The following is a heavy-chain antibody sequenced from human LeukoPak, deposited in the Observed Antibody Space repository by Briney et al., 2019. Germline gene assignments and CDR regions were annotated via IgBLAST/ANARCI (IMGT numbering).Heavy chain of an antibody. CDR2: ISSSSSYI. CDR1: GFTFSSYS. CDR3: ASYGDYNDAFDI. J-gene: IGHJ3*02. V-gene: IGHV3-21*01. D-gene: IGHD4-17*01. Sequence: GGSLRLSCAASGFTFSSYSMNWVRQAPGKGLEWVSSISSSSSYIYYADSVKGRFTISRDNAKNSLYLQMNSLRAEDTAVYYCASYGDYNDAFDIWGQGTMVTVSS.